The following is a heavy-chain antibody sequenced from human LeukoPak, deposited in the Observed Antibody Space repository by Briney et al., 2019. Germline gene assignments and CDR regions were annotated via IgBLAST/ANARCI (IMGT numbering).Heavy chain of an antibody. Sequence: GGSLRLSCAAPGFTFSSYAMHWVRQAPGKGLEWVAVISYDGSNKYYADSVKGRFTISRDNSKNTLYLQMNSLRAEDTAVYYCARDVGYGLDYWGQGTLVTVSS. CDR2: ISYDGSNK. V-gene: IGHV3-30*04. CDR1: GFTFSSYA. CDR3: ARDVGYGLDY. D-gene: IGHD5-18*01. J-gene: IGHJ4*02.